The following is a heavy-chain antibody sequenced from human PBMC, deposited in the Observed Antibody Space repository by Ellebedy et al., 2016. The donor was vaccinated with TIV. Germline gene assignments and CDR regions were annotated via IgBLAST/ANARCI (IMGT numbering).Heavy chain of an antibody. CDR2: ISSSSSTI. J-gene: IGHJ6*02. Sequence: GESLKISCAASGFTFSSYSMNWVRQAPGKGLEWVSYISSSSSTIYYADSVKGRFTISRDDAKNALYLQMNSLRAEDTAVYYCAKDWRGDYGYGMDVWGQGTTVTVSS. CDR1: GFTFSSYS. D-gene: IGHD3-3*01. V-gene: IGHV3-48*04. CDR3: AKDWRGDYGYGMDV.